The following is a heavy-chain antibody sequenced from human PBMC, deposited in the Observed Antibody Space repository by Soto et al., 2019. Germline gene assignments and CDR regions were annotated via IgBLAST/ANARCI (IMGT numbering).Heavy chain of an antibody. CDR1: GGSISSDDYY. V-gene: IGHV4-30-4*01. CDR3: ARAETPEVFDY. Sequence: SETLSLTCTVSGGSISSDDYYWSWIRQPPGKGLEWIGYIFYSGSTYYNPSLKSRVTISVDTSKNQFSLNLSSVTAADTAVYYCARAETPEVFDYRGQGSSVIVSS. J-gene: IGHJ4*02. CDR2: IFYSGST.